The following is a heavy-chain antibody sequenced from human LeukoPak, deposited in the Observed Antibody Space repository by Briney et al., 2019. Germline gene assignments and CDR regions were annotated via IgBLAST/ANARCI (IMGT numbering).Heavy chain of an antibody. CDR1: GGSISSSSYY. Sequence: SETLSLTCTVSGGSISSSSYYWGWIRQPPGKGLEWIGSIYYSGSTYYNPSLESRVTISVDTSKSQFSLKLSSVTAADTAVYYCARSTYYDYVWGSYRPFDYWGQGTLVTVSS. V-gene: IGHV4-39*01. CDR2: IYYSGST. D-gene: IGHD3-16*02. CDR3: ARSTYYDYVWGSYRPFDY. J-gene: IGHJ4*02.